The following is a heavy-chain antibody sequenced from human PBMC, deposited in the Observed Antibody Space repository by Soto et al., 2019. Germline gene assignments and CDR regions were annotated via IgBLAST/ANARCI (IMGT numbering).Heavy chain of an antibody. Sequence: GESLKISCKGSGYSFTSYWIGWVRQMPGKGLEWMGIIYPGDSDTRYSPSFQGQVTISADKSINTAYLQWSSLKASDTAMYYCARFLRDYDILTGYYYYYYYGMDVWGQGTTVTVSS. CDR1: GYSFTSYW. V-gene: IGHV5-51*01. D-gene: IGHD3-9*01. J-gene: IGHJ6*02. CDR2: IYPGDSDT. CDR3: ARFLRDYDILTGYYYYYYYGMDV.